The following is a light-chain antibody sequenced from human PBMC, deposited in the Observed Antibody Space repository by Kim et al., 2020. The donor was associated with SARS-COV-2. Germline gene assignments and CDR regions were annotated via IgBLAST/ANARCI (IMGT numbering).Light chain of an antibody. Sequence: ELTQPPSASGTPGQRVTISCSGSSSNIGRNIVNRHQQVPGTAPKLLIYSNNQRPSGVPDRFSASKSGTSASLAISGLQSEDEADYYCTAWDDSLNFVVFGGGTKVTVL. CDR2: SNN. CDR1: SSNIGRNI. CDR3: TAWDDSLNFVV. J-gene: IGLJ2*01. V-gene: IGLV1-44*01.